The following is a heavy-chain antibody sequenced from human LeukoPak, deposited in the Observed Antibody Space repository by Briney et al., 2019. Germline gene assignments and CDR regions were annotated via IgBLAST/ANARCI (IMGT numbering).Heavy chain of an antibody. V-gene: IGHV1-58*02. CDR2: IVVGSGNT. J-gene: IGHJ1*01. CDR1: GFTFTSSA. Sequence: ASVKVSCKASGFTFTSSAMQWVRQARGQRLEWIGWIVVGSGNTNYAQKFQERVTITRDMSTSTAYMELSSLRSEDTAVYYCAAEVRYSSSAEYFQHWGQGTLVTVSS. CDR3: AAEVRYSSSAEYFQH. D-gene: IGHD6-6*01.